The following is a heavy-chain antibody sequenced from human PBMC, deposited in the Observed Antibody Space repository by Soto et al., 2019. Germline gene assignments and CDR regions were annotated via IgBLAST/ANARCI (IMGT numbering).Heavy chain of an antibody. J-gene: IGHJ6*02. CDR1: GGSISSGGYY. V-gene: IGHV4-31*03. CDR2: IYYSGST. CDR3: ARGSLVGAISPYGMDV. Sequence: QVQLQESGPGLVKPSQTLSLTCTVSGGSISSGGYYWSWIRQHPGKGLEWIGYIYYSGSTYYNPSLKSRVTIPVDTSKNPFSLKLSSVTAADTAVYYCARGSLVGAISPYGMDVWGQGTTVTVSS. D-gene: IGHD1-26*01.